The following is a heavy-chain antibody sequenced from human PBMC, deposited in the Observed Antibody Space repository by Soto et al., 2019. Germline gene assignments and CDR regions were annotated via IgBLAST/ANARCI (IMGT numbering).Heavy chain of an antibody. CDR3: ARTYGDYTYYFDY. CDR2: IYYSGST. J-gene: IGHJ4*02. V-gene: IGHV4-39*01. D-gene: IGHD4-17*01. Sequence: SETLCLTCTVSGGSISSSSYYWGWIRQPPGKGLEWIGSIYYSGSTYYNPSLKSRVTISVDTSKNQFSLKLSSVTAADTAVYYCARTYGDYTYYFDYWGQGTLVTAPQ. CDR1: GGSISSSSYY.